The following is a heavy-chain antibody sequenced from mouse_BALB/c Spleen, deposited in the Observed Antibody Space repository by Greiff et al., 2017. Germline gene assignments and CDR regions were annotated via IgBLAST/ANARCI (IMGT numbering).Heavy chain of an antibody. CDR2: IWTGGGT. CDR1: GFSLTSYD. CDR3: VTTATKLAWFAY. V-gene: IGHV2-9-2*01. Sequence: QVQLKESGPGLVAPSQSLSITCTVSGFSLTSYDISWIRQPPGKGLEWLGVIWTGGGTNYNSAFMSRLSISKDNSKSQVFLKMNSLQTDDTAIYYCVTTATKLAWFAYWGQGTLVTVSA. J-gene: IGHJ3*01. D-gene: IGHD1-2*01.